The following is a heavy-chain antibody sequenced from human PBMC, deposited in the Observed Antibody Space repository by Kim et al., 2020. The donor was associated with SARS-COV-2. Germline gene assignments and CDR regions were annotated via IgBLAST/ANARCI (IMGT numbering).Heavy chain of an antibody. CDR2: ISWNSDSI. D-gene: IGHD6-6*01. CDR3: AKASGYSSSSDPDY. J-gene: IGHJ4*02. Sequence: GGSLRLSCAASGFTFDDYGMHWVRQAPGKGLEWVSGISWNSDSIGYADSVKGRFTISRDNAKNSLYLQMNSLRAEDTALYYCAKASGYSSSSDPDYWGQGTLVTVSS. CDR1: GFTFDDYG. V-gene: IGHV3-9*01.